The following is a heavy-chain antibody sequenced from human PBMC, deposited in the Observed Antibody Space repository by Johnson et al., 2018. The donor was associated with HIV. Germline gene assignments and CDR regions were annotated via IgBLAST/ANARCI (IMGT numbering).Heavy chain of an antibody. D-gene: IGHD3-3*01. V-gene: IGHV3-30*04. J-gene: IGHJ3*02. CDR3: ARPAGDFWSGYYDAFEI. CDR2: ISYDGTNN. Sequence: QMHLVESGGGVVQPGTSLRLSCAASGFTFSTFAMHWVRQAPGKGLEWVAVISYDGTNNQNGDSVKGRFTISRDNSKNTLYLQMNSLRAEDTAVYYCARPAGDFWSGYYDAFEIWGQGTMVTVSS. CDR1: GFTFSTFA.